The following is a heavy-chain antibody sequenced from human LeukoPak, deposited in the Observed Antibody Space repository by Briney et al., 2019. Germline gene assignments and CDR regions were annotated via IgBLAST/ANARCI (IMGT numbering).Heavy chain of an antibody. D-gene: IGHD6-6*01. CDR2: IYYTGST. CDR1: GGSISSSSYF. V-gene: IGHV4-39*01. J-gene: IGHJ4*02. CDR3: ARRTSSSMDY. Sequence: SETLSLTCSVSGGSISSSSYFWGWIRQPPGKGLEWIGSIYYTGSTYYNPSLKSRVTISVDTPKNQFSLNLSSVTAADTAVYYCARRTSSSMDYWGQGTLVTVSS.